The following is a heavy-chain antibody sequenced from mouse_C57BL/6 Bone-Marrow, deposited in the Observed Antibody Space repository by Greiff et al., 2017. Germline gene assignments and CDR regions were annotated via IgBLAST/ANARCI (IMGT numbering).Heavy chain of an antibody. D-gene: IGHD1-1*01. V-gene: IGHV1-7*01. J-gene: IGHJ1*03. Sequence: QVQLQQSGAELAKPGASVKLSCKASGYTFTSYWMHWVKQRPGQGLEWIGYINPSSGYTKYNQKFKDKATLTADKSSSTAYMQLSSLTYEESAVYYCASLLLRFYWYFDVWGTGTTVTVSS. CDR1: GYTFTSYW. CDR2: INPSSGYT. CDR3: ASLLLRFYWYFDV.